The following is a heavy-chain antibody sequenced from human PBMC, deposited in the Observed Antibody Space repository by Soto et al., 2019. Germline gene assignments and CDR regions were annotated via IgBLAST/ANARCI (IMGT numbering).Heavy chain of an antibody. J-gene: IGHJ4*02. CDR2: ISGSGGST. D-gene: IGHD6-19*01. CDR3: AKGGNFYRSGWYFFDY. V-gene: IGHV3-23*01. Sequence: GGSLRLSCAASGFTFSSYAMSWVRQAPGKGLEWVSAISGSGGSTYYADSVKGRFTISRDNSKNTLYLQMNSLRAEDTAVSYCAKGGNFYRSGWYFFDYWGQGTMVTVSS. CDR1: GFTFSSYA.